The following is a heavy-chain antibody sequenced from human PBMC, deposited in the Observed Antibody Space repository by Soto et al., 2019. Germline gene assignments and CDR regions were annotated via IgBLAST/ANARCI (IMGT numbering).Heavy chain of an antibody. CDR1: GGTFSTHA. CDR2: IIPISGTT. V-gene: IGHV1-69*13. J-gene: IGHJ6*02. D-gene: IGHD2-2*01. CDR3: AIFVVPAAYYGVDV. Sequence: SVKVSCKASGGTFSTHAIIWVRQAPGHGLEWMGGIIPISGTTYYTQKFQGRVSITADESTSTAYMELSSLRSDDTAVYYCAIFVVPAAYYGVDVWGQGTTVTVSS.